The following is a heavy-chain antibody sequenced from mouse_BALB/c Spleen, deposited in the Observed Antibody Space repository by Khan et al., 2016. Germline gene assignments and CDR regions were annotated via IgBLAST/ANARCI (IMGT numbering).Heavy chain of an antibody. V-gene: IGHV14-3*02. CDR1: GFNIKDTY. D-gene: IGHD2-4*01. Sequence: VRLQQSGAELVKPGASVKLSCTVSGFNIKDTYIHWVKQMPEQGLEWIGRIDPADDNTRYDPMFQGKATITADTSSNSAYMKLSSLTTEDADVYDCASEVYDYRFAYWGQGTLVTVSA. CDR3: ASEVYDYRFAY. CDR2: IDPADDNT. J-gene: IGHJ3*01.